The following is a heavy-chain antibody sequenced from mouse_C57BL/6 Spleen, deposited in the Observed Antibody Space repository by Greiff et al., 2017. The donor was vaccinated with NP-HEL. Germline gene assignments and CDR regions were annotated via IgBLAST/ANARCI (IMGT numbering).Heavy chain of an antibody. D-gene: IGHD2-5*01. Sequence: MESCKASGYTFTSYWMHWVKQRPIQGLEWIGNIDPSDSETHYNQKFKDKATLTVDKSSSTAYMQLSSLTSEDSAVYYCARSGYSNYVWFAYWGQGTLVTVSA. CDR2: IDPSDSET. J-gene: IGHJ3*01. V-gene: IGHV1-52*01. CDR1: GYTFTSYW. CDR3: ARSGYSNYVWFAY.